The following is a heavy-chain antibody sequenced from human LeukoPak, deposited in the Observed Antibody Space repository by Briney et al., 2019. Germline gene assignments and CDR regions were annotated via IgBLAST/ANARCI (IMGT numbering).Heavy chain of an antibody. D-gene: IGHD2-2*01. Sequence: SVKVSCKASGFRFTSNGFTWVRQAPGQGLEWMGRIIPILGIANYAQKFQGRVTITADKSTSTAYMELSSLRSEDTAVYYCASPRALYCSSTSCQTANGAFDIWGQGTMVTVSS. CDR1: GFRFTSNG. J-gene: IGHJ3*02. V-gene: IGHV1-69*04. CDR3: ASPRALYCSSTSCQTANGAFDI. CDR2: IIPILGIA.